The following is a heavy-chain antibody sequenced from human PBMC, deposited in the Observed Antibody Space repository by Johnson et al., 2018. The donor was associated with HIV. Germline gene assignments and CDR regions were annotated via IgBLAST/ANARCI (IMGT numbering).Heavy chain of an antibody. D-gene: IGHD5-24*01. CDR2: ISSSGSTK. CDR3: ARLRAEAQFDAFDI. CDR1: GFTFSDYY. Sequence: QVQLVESGGGLVKPGGSLRLSCAASGFTFSDYYMSWIRQAPGKGLEWVSYISSSGSTKFYADSVKGRFTISRDNAKNSLYLQMNSLRAEDTAVYYCARLRAEAQFDAFDIWGQGTMVTVSS. J-gene: IGHJ3*02. V-gene: IGHV3-11*04.